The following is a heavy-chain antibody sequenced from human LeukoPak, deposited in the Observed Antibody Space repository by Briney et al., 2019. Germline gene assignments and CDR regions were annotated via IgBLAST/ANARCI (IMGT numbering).Heavy chain of an antibody. J-gene: IGHJ4*02. CDR2: IIPIFGTA. Sequence: SVKVSCKASGGTFSSYAISWVRQAPGQGLEWMGRIIPIFGTANYAQKFQGRVTITTDESTSTAYMELSSLRSEDTAVHYCARDQYSSGWYGDYWGQGTLVTVSS. CDR3: ARDQYSSGWYGDY. CDR1: GGTFSSYA. D-gene: IGHD6-19*01. V-gene: IGHV1-69*05.